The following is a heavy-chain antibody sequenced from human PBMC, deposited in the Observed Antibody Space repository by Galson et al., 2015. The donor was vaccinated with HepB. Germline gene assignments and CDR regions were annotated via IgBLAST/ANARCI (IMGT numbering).Heavy chain of an antibody. J-gene: IGHJ4*02. Sequence: SVKVSCKVSGYTLTQLSTHWVRQVPGKGLEWMGGFDAEEGETIYAQKFQGRVTMTVDTSTNTVYMELRSLRSEDTALYYCATGGPIALMAPFDYWGQGTVVTVSS. CDR1: GYTLTQLS. CDR3: ATGGPIALMAPFDY. CDR2: FDAEEGET. V-gene: IGHV1-24*01. D-gene: IGHD2-15*01.